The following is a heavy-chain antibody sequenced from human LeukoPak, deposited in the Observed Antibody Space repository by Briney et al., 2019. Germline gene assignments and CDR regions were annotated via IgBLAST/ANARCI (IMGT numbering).Heavy chain of an antibody. V-gene: IGHV3-7*02. Sequence: GGSLRLSCAASGFTFSSYWMSWVRQAPGKGLEWVANIKQDGSEKYYVDSVKGRFTISRDNAKNSLYLQMNSLRSEDTAVYFCASSEGGYGDPFDCWGQGTLVAVSS. D-gene: IGHD4-17*01. J-gene: IGHJ4*02. CDR3: ASSEGGYGDPFDC. CDR1: GFTFSSYW. CDR2: IKQDGSEK.